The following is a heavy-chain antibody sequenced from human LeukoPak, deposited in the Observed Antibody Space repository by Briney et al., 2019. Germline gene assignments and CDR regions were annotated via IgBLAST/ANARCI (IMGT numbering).Heavy chain of an antibody. J-gene: IGHJ4*02. CDR2: ISGSGGST. D-gene: IGHD2-2*01. CDR1: GFTFSSYA. Sequence: PGGSLRLSCAASGFTFSSYAMSWVRQAPGKGLEWVSAISGSGGSTYYADSVKGRFTISRDNSKNTLYLQMNSLRAEDTAVYYCAKDLDIVVVPADMGFDYWGQGTLVTVSS. CDR3: AKDLDIVVVPADMGFDY. V-gene: IGHV3-23*01.